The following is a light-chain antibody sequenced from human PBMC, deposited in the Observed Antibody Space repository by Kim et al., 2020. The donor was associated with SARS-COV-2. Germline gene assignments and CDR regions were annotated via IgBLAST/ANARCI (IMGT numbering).Light chain of an antibody. CDR2: AAS. J-gene: IGKJ1*01. CDR3: QKYNSAPWT. CDR1: QGISNS. V-gene: IGKV1-27*01. Sequence: DIQMTQSPSALSASVGDRVTITCRASQGISNSLAWYQQKPGKVPKLLIYAASTLQSGVPSRFRGGGSGTDFTLTISSPQPEDFATYYCQKYNSAPWTFGQGTKVDIK.